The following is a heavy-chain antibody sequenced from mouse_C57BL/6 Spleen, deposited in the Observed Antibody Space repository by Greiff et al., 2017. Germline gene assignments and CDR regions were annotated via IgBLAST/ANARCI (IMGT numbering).Heavy chain of an antibody. CDR3: ARKPYDYVYAMDY. Sequence: VQLVESGPGLVQPSQSLSITCTVSGFSLTSYGVHWVRQSPGKGLEWLGVIWSGGSTAYNAAFISRLSISKDNSKSQVFFKMNSLQADDTAIYYCARKPYDYVYAMDYWGQGTSVTVSS. J-gene: IGHJ4*01. D-gene: IGHD2-4*01. CDR1: GFSLTSYG. V-gene: IGHV2-2*01. CDR2: IWSGGST.